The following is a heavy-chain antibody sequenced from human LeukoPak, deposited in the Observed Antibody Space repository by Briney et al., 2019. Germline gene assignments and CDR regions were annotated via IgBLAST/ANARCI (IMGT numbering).Heavy chain of an antibody. V-gene: IGHV5-51*01. J-gene: IGHJ4*02. CDR1: GFTFTSYW. CDR3: ARRSRGYTYGNNDFEY. D-gene: IGHD5-18*01. Sequence: GESLKISCKGSGFTFTSYWIGWVRQLPGKGLELMGIIYLCDSDTRYSPSFQGQVTVSADESITTAYLQWTSLKASDTAMYYCARRSRGYTYGNNDFEYWGQGTPVTVSS. CDR2: IYLCDSDT.